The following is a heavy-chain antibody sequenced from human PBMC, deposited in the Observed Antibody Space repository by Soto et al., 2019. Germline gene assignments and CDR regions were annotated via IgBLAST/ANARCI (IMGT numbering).Heavy chain of an antibody. CDR2: INPSGGST. Sequence: QVQLVQSGAEVKKPGASVKVSCKASGYTFTAYYIHWVRQAPGQGLEWMGMINPSGGSTRYAQKFQGRVAMTRDTSTSTVYMDLRSLRSEDTAVYYCATLYTAFDYWGQGTLVTVSS. CDR3: ATLYTAFDY. CDR1: GYTFTAYY. J-gene: IGHJ4*02. D-gene: IGHD4-4*01. V-gene: IGHV1-46*01.